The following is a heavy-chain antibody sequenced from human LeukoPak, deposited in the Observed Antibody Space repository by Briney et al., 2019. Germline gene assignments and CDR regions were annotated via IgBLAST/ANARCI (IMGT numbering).Heavy chain of an antibody. J-gene: IGHJ4*02. V-gene: IGHV3-23*01. CDR3: VKEPSTSPYSSGGSCYFEY. CDR1: GFSGYA. Sequence: GGSLRLSCAASGFSGYAMSWVRQAPGRGLEWVSVISGSGGTTHYSDSVRGRFIVSRDKSKNTVYLQMNSLRAEDTALYFCVKEPSTSPYSSGGSCYFEYWGRGTLVTVSS. D-gene: IGHD2-15*01. CDR2: ISGSGGTT.